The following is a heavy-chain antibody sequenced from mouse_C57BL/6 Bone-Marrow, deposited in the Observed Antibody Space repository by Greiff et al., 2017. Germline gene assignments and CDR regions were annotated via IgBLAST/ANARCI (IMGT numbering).Heavy chain of an antibody. D-gene: IGHD2-10*01. CDR2: IWSGGST. CDR3: ARNPPSYYGNYGFAY. V-gene: IGHV2-2*01. J-gene: IGHJ3*01. Sequence: VQLQQSGPGLVQPSQSLSITCTVSGFSLTSYGVHWVRQSPGKGLEWLGVIWSGGSTDYTAAFISRLSISKDNSKSQVFFKRNSLQADDTAIYYCARNPPSYYGNYGFAYWGQGTLVTVSA. CDR1: GFSLTSYG.